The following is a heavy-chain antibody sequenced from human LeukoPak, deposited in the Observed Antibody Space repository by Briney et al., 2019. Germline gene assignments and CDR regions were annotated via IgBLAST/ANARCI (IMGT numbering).Heavy chain of an antibody. CDR1: GFTLSTYY. CDR3: ARGGDYGDYFEH. D-gene: IGHD4-17*01. Sequence: ASVKVSCKASGFTLSTYYMHWVRQAPGQGLEWMGIIDPSGGGTSYAQEVQGRVTMTSDTSTSTIYMELRSLRSDDTAVYYCARGGDYGDYFEHWGQGTLLTVSS. CDR2: IDPSGGGT. J-gene: IGHJ4*02. V-gene: IGHV1-46*01.